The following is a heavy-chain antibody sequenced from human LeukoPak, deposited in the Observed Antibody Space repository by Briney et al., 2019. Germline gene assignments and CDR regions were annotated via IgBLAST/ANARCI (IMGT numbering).Heavy chain of an antibody. Sequence: SETLSLTCAVSGYSISNGYYWVWIRQPPGRGLGWIGSLYHSDSAYYNTSLRSRVSMSVDTSKNQFSLTLSFVTAADTAVYYCARQHDSYYYYYIDVWGSGTTVTVSS. J-gene: IGHJ6*03. CDR3: ARQHDSYYYYYIDV. CDR1: GYSISNGYY. CDR2: LYHSDSA. V-gene: IGHV4-38-2*01.